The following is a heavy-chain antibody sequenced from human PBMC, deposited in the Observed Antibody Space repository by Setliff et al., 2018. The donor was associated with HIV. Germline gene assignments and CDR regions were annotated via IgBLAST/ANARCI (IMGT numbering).Heavy chain of an antibody. D-gene: IGHD6-13*01. Sequence: GSLRLSCAASGFTFSTYWMIWVRQSPGKGLEWVAKVKQDGSAKYYGDSVKGRFTISRDNSKNTLYLQMNSLRAEDTAVYYCAKSGGRGSWYRSNWFDPWGQGTLVTVSS. CDR2: VKQDGSAK. CDR3: AKSGGRGSWYRSNWFDP. V-gene: IGHV3-7*01. J-gene: IGHJ5*02. CDR1: GFTFSTYW.